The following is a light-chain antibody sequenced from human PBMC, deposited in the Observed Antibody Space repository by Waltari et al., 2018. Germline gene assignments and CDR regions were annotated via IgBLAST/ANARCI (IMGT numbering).Light chain of an antibody. CDR3: LQLNSYPRT. CDR2: RAS. Sequence: DIHLTQSPSFLSASVGDRVTITCRASQGISSNLAWYQQKPGKAPKLLIYRASTLQSGVPSRFSGSESGTDLTRTISSLQPEDFATYYCLQLNSYPRTFGQGTKVEVK. V-gene: IGKV1-9*01. J-gene: IGKJ1*01. CDR1: QGISSN.